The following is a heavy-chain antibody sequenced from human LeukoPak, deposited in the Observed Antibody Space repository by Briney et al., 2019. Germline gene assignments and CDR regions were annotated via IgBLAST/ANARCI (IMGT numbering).Heavy chain of an antibody. V-gene: IGHV4-4*07. CDR1: GGSISSYS. CDR3: ARESFSSSYLFDF. J-gene: IGHJ4*02. Sequence: ASETLSLTCTVSGGSISSYSWSWIRQPAGGGLEWIGRIYSSGSTNYNPSPKSRVTMSVDTSKNQISLKVNSVTAADTAVYYCARESFSSSYLFDFWGQGTLVTVSS. D-gene: IGHD6-6*01. CDR2: IYSSGST.